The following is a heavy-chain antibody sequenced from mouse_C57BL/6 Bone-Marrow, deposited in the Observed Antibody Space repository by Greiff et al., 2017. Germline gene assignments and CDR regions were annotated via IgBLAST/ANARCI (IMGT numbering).Heavy chain of an antibody. CDR2: IDPANGNT. V-gene: IGHV14-3*01. CDR1: GFNIQNTY. J-gene: IGHJ1*03. CDR3: ARGRRRWYFDV. Sequence: VQLQQSVAELVRPGASVKLSCTASGFNIQNTYMHWVKQRPEQGLEWIGRIDPANGNTKYAPKFQGKATITADTSSNTAYLQLSSLTSEDTASYYCARGRRRWYFDVWGTGTTVTVSS.